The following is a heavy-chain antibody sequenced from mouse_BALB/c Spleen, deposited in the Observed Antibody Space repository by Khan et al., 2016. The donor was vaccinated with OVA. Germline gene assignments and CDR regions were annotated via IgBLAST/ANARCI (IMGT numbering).Heavy chain of an antibody. D-gene: IGHD1-1*01. V-gene: IGHV3-2*02. J-gene: IGHJ2*01. CDR1: GYSITSGYA. CDR3: ARGNYYGYYFDY. Sequence: EVQLQESGPGLVKPSQSLSLTCTVTGYSITSGYAWNWIRQFPGNKLEWMGYISYSGVTSYTPSLTSRISITRDTSKNQFFLQLNSVTTEDTATYYSARGNYYGYYFDYWGQGTTLTVSS. CDR2: ISYSGVT.